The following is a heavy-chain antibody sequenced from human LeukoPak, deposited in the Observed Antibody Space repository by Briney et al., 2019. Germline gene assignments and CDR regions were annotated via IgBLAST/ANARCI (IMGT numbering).Heavy chain of an antibody. CDR3: ARAPDNWFDP. CDR1: GFTFSSYT. V-gene: IGHV3-21*01. Sequence: GGSLRPSCAASGFTFSSYTTNWVRQAPKKGLEWVSSISPGNTYIYYADSVKGRFTISRDNANISVYLQMNTLRADDTAVYYCARAPDNWFDPWGQGTLVTVSS. CDR2: ISPGNTYI. J-gene: IGHJ5*02.